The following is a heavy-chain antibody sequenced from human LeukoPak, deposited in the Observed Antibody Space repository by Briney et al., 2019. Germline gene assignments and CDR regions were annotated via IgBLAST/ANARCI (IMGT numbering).Heavy chain of an antibody. CDR1: GFTFSSYA. D-gene: IGHD3-22*01. Sequence: GGSLRLSCAASGFTFSSYAMSWVRQAPGKGLEWVSSIRDSGGSTYYADSVKGRFTISRDNSKNTLYLQMNSLRAEDTAVYSCAKDGGVSMIVVVPDHWGQGTLVTVSS. CDR2: IRDSGGST. J-gene: IGHJ4*02. CDR3: AKDGGVSMIVVVPDH. V-gene: IGHV3-23*01.